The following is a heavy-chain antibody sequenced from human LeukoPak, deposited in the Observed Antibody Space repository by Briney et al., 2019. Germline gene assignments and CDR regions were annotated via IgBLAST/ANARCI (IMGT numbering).Heavy chain of an antibody. CDR1: GGSFSGYY. CDR2: VNHSGST. V-gene: IGHV4-34*01. J-gene: IGHJ4*02. Sequence: SETLSLTCAVYGGSFSGYYWSWIRQPPGKGLEWIGEVNHSGSTNYNPSLKSRVTISVDTSKNQFSLKLSSVTAADTAVYYCARALVRWHSVRFDYWGQGTLVTVSS. CDR3: ARALVRWHSVRFDY. D-gene: IGHD4-23*01.